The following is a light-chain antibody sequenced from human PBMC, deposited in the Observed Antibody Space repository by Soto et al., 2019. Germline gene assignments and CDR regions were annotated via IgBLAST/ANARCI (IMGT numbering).Light chain of an antibody. J-gene: IGKJ3*01. CDR3: QQYGRSPFT. V-gene: IGKV3-20*01. CDR2: DAS. CDR1: QSVSSSY. Sequence: EIVLTQSPGTLSLSPGERATLSCRASQSVSSSYLAWYQQKPGQAPRILIYDASSRATGIPGRFSGSGSGTDFTLTISRLEPEDFAVYYCQQYGRSPFTFGPGTKVDIK.